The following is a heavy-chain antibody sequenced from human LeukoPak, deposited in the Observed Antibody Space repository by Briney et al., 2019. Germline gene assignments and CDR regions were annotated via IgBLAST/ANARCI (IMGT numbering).Heavy chain of an antibody. CDR1: GGTFSSYA. J-gene: IGHJ4*02. V-gene: IGHV1-69*04. CDR2: IIPIFGIA. CDR3: ARDLGSGYDLGFDY. Sequence: SVKVSRKASGGTFSSYAISWVRQAPGQGLEWMGRIIPIFGIANYAQKFQGRVTITADKSTSTAYMELSSLRSEDTAVYYCARDLGSGYDLGFDYWGQGTLVTVSS. D-gene: IGHD5-12*01.